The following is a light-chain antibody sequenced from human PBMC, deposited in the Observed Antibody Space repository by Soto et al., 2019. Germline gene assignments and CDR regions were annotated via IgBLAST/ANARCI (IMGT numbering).Light chain of an antibody. CDR1: SRDVGGWNY. CDR3: CSYAGSYTLV. Sequence: QSALTQPRSVSGSPGQSVTISCTGTSRDVGGWNYVSWYQQYPGKAPKLMIYDVSKRPSGVPDRFSASKSGNTASLTISGLQADDEADYYCCSYAGSYTLVFGGGTKLTVL. V-gene: IGLV2-11*01. CDR2: DVS. J-gene: IGLJ2*01.